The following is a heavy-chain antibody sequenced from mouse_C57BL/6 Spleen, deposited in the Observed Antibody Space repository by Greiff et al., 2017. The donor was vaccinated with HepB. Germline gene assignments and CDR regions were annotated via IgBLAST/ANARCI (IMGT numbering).Heavy chain of an antibody. CDR2: IDPNSGGT. Sequence: QVQLKQPGAELVKPGASVKLSCKASGYTFTSYWMHWVKQRPGRGLEWIGRIDPNSGGTKYNEKFKSKATLTVDKPSSTAYMQRSSRTSEDSAVYYCASYGNAHYAMDYWGQGTSVTVSS. CDR1: GYTFTSYW. D-gene: IGHD2-1*01. J-gene: IGHJ4*01. CDR3: ASYGNAHYAMDY. V-gene: IGHV1-72*01.